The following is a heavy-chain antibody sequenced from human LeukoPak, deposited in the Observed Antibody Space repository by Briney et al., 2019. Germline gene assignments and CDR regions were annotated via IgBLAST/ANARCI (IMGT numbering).Heavy chain of an antibody. CDR2: IKQDGSEK. D-gene: IGHD2-21*02. Sequence: GGSLRLSCAASGFTFSSYWMSWVRQAPGKGLEWVANIKQDGSEKYYVDSVKGRFTISRDNANSALYLEMNSLTGEDTAVYYCAGEMTAMSPAPGKYFDIWGRGTLVTVSS. V-gene: IGHV3-7*04. CDR1: GFTFSSYW. CDR3: AGEMTAMSPAPGKYFDI. J-gene: IGHJ2*01.